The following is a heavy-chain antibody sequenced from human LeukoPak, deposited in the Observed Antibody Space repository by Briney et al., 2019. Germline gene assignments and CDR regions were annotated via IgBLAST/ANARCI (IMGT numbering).Heavy chain of an antibody. CDR2: ISTDGGTT. Sequence: PGGSLRLSCAASGLSFSSFAMSWVRQAPGKGLEWVSAISTDGGTTYSADSVEGRFTISRDNSKNTLYVHMISLRAEDTAIYYCAKDRDPPRDGYNYGGFDYWGQGTLVTVSS. J-gene: IGHJ4*02. CDR1: GLSFSSFA. CDR3: AKDRDPPRDGYNYGGFDY. V-gene: IGHV3-23*01. D-gene: IGHD5-24*01.